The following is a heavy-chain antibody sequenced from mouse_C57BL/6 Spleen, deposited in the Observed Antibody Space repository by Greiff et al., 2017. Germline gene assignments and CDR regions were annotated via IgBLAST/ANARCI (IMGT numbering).Heavy chain of an antibody. V-gene: IGHV1-69*01. Sequence: QVQLQQPGAELVMPGASVKLSCKASGYTFTSYWMHWVKQRPGQGLEWIGEIDPSDSYTNYNQKFKGKSTLTVDKSSSTAYMQLSSLTSEDSAVYYWAGRIFITRGHFDYWGQGTTLTVSS. J-gene: IGHJ2*01. CDR2: IDPSDSYT. CDR3: AGRIFITRGHFDY. CDR1: GYTFTSYW. D-gene: IGHD1-1*01.